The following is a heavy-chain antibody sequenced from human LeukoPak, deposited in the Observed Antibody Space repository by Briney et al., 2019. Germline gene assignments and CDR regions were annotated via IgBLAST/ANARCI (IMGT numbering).Heavy chain of an antibody. CDR1: GGSISSSSYY. J-gene: IGHJ6*03. V-gene: IGHV4-39*07. CDR3: AREVSYYDFWSGYRSRDVSYYYYYMDV. D-gene: IGHD3-3*01. CDR2: IYYSGST. Sequence: PSETLSLTCTVSGGSISSSSYYWGWIRQPPGKGLEWIGSIYYSGSTYYNPSLKSRVTISVDTSKNQFSLKLSSVTAADTAVYYCAREVSYYDFWSGYRSRDVSYYYYYMDVWGKGTTVTVSS.